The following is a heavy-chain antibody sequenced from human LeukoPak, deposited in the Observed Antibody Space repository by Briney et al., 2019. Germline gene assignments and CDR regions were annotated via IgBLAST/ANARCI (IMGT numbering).Heavy chain of an antibody. CDR1: GGSFSGYY. D-gene: IGHD4-17*01. Sequence: SETLSLTCAVYGGSFSGYYWSWIRQPPGKGLEWIGEINHSGSTNYNPSLKSRVTISVDTSKNQFSLKLSSVTAADTAVYYCARVGYGEDYWGQGTLVTVSS. V-gene: IGHV4-34*01. J-gene: IGHJ4*02. CDR3: ARVGYGEDY. CDR2: INHSGST.